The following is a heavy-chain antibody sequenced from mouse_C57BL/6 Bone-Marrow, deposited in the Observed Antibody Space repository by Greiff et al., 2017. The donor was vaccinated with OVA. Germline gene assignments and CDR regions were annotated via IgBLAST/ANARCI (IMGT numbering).Heavy chain of an antibody. CDR3: ARSSTHYDYDWFAY. Sequence: QVQLQQPGAELVKPGASVKLSCKASGYTFTSYWMQWVKQRPGQGLEWIGEIDPSDSYTNYNQKFKGKATLTVDTSSSTAYMQLSSLTSEDSAVYYCARSSTHYDYDWFAYWGQGTLVTVSA. CDR1: GYTFTSYW. V-gene: IGHV1-50*01. D-gene: IGHD2-4*01. J-gene: IGHJ3*01. CDR2: IDPSDSYT.